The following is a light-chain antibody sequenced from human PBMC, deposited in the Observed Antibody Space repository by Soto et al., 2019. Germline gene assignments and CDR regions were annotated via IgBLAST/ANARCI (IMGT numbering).Light chain of an antibody. J-gene: IGLJ3*02. Sequence: QSVLTQPPSVSGAPGQRVTISCTGSSSNIGAGYDVHWYQHLPGTAPKVLMHGNSNRPSGVPDRFTGSKPGTSASLAITGLQAEDEADYYCPSYDSSLGGWVFGGGTKLTVL. CDR3: PSYDSSLGGWV. CDR2: GNS. V-gene: IGLV1-40*01. CDR1: SSNIGAGYD.